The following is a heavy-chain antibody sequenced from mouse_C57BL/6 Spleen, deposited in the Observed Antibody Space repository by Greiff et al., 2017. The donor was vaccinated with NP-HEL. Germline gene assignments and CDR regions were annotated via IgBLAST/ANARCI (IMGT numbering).Heavy chain of an antibody. CDR2: ISDGGSYT. CDR3: ARCSNYVDWYFDV. D-gene: IGHD2-5*01. V-gene: IGHV5-4*01. J-gene: IGHJ1*03. CDR1: GFTFSRYA. Sequence: DVHLVESGGGLVKPGGSLKLSCAASGFTFSRYAMSWVRQTPEKRLEWVATISDGGSYTYYPDNVKGRFTISRDNAKNNLYLQMSHLKSEDTAMYYCARCSNYVDWYFDVWGTGTTVTVSS.